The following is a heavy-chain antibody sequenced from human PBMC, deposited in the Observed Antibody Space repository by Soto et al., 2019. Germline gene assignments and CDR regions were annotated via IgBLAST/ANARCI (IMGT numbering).Heavy chain of an antibody. J-gene: IGHJ5*02. CDR2: IKQDGNEK. CDR3: ARVVGAPNWFDP. V-gene: IGHV3-7*04. Sequence: EVQLVESGGGLVQPGGSLRLSCAASGLTFSSNWMSWVRQAPGRGLECVANIKQDGNEKYYVDSVKGRFTISRDNANNSRYLQMNSLRAEDTAVYYCARVVGAPNWFDPWGQGTLVTVSS. CDR1: GLTFSSNW. D-gene: IGHD1-26*01.